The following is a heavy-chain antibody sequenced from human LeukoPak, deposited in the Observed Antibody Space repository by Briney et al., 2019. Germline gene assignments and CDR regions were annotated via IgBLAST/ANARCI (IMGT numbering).Heavy chain of an antibody. D-gene: IGHD3-10*01. J-gene: IGHJ5*02. V-gene: IGHV1-2*02. CDR3: ARGGSGSYFSWLDP. CDR1: GYTLTGYY. CDR2: INPNSGGT. Sequence: ASVKVPCKASGYTLTGYYIHWVRQAPGQGLECMGWINPNSGGTNYAQKLQGRVTMTRDTSISTAYMELNRLRSDHTAAYYCARGGSGSYFSWLDPWGQGTLVTVSS.